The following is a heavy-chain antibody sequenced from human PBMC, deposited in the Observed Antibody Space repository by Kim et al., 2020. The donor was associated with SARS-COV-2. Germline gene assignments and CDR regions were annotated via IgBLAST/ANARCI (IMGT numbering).Heavy chain of an antibody. J-gene: IGHJ4*02. CDR3: ARGQLYGSGGQRALDY. D-gene: IGHD3-10*01. CDR2: ARNRANSYTT. V-gene: IGHV3-72*01. Sequence: GGSLRLSCAASGFTFSDHYMDWVRQAPGKGLEWVGRARNRANSYTTEYAASVKGRFTISRDESKTSLYLQMNSLETEDTAVYYCARGQLYGSGGQRALDYWGQGTLVTVSS. CDR1: GFTFSDHY.